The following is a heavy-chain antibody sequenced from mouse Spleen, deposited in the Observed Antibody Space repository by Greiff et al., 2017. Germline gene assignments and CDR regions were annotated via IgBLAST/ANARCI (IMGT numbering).Heavy chain of an antibody. CDR2: INPNNGGT. V-gene: IGHV1-22*01. CDR1: GYTFTDYN. Sequence: VQLKESGPELVKPGASVKMSCKASGYTFTDYNMHWVKQSHGKSLEWIGYINPNNGGTSYNQKFKGKATLTVNKSSSTAYMELRSLTSEDSAVYYCAHGNSHFDYWGQGTTLTVSS. J-gene: IGHJ2*01. D-gene: IGHD2-1*01. CDR3: AHGNSHFDY.